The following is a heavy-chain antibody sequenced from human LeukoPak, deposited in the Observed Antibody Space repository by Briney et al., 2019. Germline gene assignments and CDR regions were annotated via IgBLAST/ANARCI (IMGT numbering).Heavy chain of an antibody. J-gene: IGHJ6*03. Sequence: GGSLRLSCAASGFTFSSYAMHWVRQAPGKGLEWVAVISYDGSNKYYADSVKGRFTISRDNSKNTLYLQMNSLRAEDTAVYYCAKSGVYYYGSGPMPYYYYYYYMDVWGKGTTVTISS. CDR3: AKSGVYYYGSGPMPYYYYYYYMDV. V-gene: IGHV3-30*04. D-gene: IGHD3-10*01. CDR2: ISYDGSNK. CDR1: GFTFSSYA.